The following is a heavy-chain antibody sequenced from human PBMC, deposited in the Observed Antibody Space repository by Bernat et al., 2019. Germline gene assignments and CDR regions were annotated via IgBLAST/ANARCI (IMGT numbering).Heavy chain of an antibody. D-gene: IGHD6-19*01. CDR1: GFTFSSYG. V-gene: IGHV3-33*01. CDR2: IWYDGSNK. CDR3: ARALKVRQWLGN. J-gene: IGHJ4*02. Sequence: QVQLVESGGGVVQPGRSLRLSCAATGFTFSSYGMHWVRQAPGKGLEWVAVIWYDGSNKYYADSVKGRFTISRDNSKNTLYLQMNSLRAEDTALYYCARALKVRQWLGNWGQGTLVTVSS.